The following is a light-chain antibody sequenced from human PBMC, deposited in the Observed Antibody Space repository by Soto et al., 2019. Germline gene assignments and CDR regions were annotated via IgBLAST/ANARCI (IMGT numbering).Light chain of an antibody. V-gene: IGLV2-11*01. CDR2: DVT. J-gene: IGLJ3*02. CDR3: CSYAGTYTWV. Sequence: QSALTQPRSVSGSPGQSVTISCTGTSSDVGGYNYVSWFQQRPGKAPKLMIFDVTKRPSGVPDRFSGSKSGNTASLTISGLQADDEADYYCCSYAGTYTWVFGGGTQLTVL. CDR1: SSDVGGYNY.